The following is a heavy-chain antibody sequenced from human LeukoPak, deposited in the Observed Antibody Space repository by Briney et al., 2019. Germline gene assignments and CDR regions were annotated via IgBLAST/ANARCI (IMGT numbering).Heavy chain of an antibody. CDR3: ASQQHYYGSGTYFDY. D-gene: IGHD3-10*01. CDR2: IYYSGST. Sequence: SETLSLTCTVSGGSISSSSFYWGWIRQPPGKGLEWIGSIYYSGSTYYNPSPKSRVTISVDTSKNQFSLKLSSVTAADTAVYYCASQQHYYGSGTYFDYWGQGTLVTVSS. V-gene: IGHV4-39*01. J-gene: IGHJ4*02. CDR1: GGSISSSSFY.